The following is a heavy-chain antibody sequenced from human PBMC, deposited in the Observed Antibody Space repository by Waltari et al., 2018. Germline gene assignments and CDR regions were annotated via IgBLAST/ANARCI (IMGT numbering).Heavy chain of an antibody. Sequence: EMQLVESGGVVVQPGGSLRLSCAASGFTFDDYAMHWVRQPPGKGLEWVSLISWDGSSTYYADSVKGRFTISRDNSKNSLYLQMNSLRAEDTALYYCAKEDIVATPGAFDIWGQGTMVTVSS. CDR1: GFTFDDYA. V-gene: IGHV3-43D*04. CDR3: AKEDIVATPGAFDI. CDR2: ISWDGSST. D-gene: IGHD5-12*01. J-gene: IGHJ3*02.